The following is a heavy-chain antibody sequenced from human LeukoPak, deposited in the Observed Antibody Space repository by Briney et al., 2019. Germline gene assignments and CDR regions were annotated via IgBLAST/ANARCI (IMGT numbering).Heavy chain of an antibody. J-gene: IGHJ5*02. D-gene: IGHD3-10*01. CDR3: ARVPSSYYYGSGSAPRNNWFDP. CDR2: INHSGST. V-gene: IGHV4-34*01. CDR1: GGSFSGYY. Sequence: SETLSLTCAVYGGSFSGYYWSWIRQPPGKGLEWIGEINHSGSTNYNPSLKSRVTISVDTSKNQFSLKLSSVTAADTAVYYCARVPSSYYYGSGSAPRNNWFDPWGQGTLVTVSS.